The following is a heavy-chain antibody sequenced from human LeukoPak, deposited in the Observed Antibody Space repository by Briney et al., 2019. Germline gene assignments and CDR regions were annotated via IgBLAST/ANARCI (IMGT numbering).Heavy chain of an antibody. J-gene: IGHJ4*02. V-gene: IGHV4-39*01. CDR3: ARRSSSGSYFDY. D-gene: IGHD1-26*01. CDR1: GGSISSSNYF. Sequence: SETLSLTCTVSGGSISSSNYFWGWIRQPPGTGLEWIGTIYYSGSTYYNPSLKSRVTMSVDTSKNQFSLKLSSVTAADTAVYYCARRSSSGSYFDYWGQGTLVTVSS. CDR2: IYYSGST.